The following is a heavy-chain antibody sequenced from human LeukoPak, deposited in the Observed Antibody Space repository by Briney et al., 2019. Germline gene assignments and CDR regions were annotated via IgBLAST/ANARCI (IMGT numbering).Heavy chain of an antibody. J-gene: IGHJ4*02. V-gene: IGHV4-30-2*01. D-gene: IGHD6-13*01. Sequence: PSQTLSLTCTVSGGSISSGGYYWSWIRQPPGKGLEWIGYIYHSGSTYYNPSLKSRVTISVDTSKNQFSLKLSSVTAADTAECYCARGGRGNQQLVELNFDYWGQGTLVTVSS. CDR2: IYHSGST. CDR1: GGSISSGGYY. CDR3: ARGGRGNQQLVELNFDY.